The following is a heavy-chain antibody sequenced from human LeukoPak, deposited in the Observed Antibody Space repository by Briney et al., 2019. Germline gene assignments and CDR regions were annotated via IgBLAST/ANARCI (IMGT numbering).Heavy chain of an antibody. Sequence: TGGSLRLSCAASGLTFDDYAMHWVRQVPGKGLEWVSLISGNGSNTYYADSVKGRFTISRDNSKNSLYLQMNSLRTEDTALYYCAKDISNWNSRHFDYWGQGTLVTVSS. J-gene: IGHJ4*02. CDR3: AKDISNWNSRHFDY. CDR1: GLTFDDYA. D-gene: IGHD1-7*01. CDR2: ISGNGSNT. V-gene: IGHV3-43*02.